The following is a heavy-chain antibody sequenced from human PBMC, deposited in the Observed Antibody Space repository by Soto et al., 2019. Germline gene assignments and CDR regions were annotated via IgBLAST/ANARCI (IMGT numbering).Heavy chain of an antibody. CDR2: ITWNSRVL. CDR3: AKGRYDFWSPYYFDS. V-gene: IGHV3-9*01. D-gene: IGHD3-3*01. Sequence: EVQLVESGGRLVQPGRSLRLSCVGTGLNFDDFAMHWVRQAPGKGLEWVSGITWNSRVLAYADSVKGRFTISRDNARNSMYLQMASLRDEDTALYYCAKGRYDFWSPYYFDSWGQGTLVTVSS. CDR1: GLNFDDFA. J-gene: IGHJ4*02.